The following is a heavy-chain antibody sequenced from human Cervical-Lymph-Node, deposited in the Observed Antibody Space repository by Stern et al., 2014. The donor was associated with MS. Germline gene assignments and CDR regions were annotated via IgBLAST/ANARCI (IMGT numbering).Heavy chain of an antibody. J-gene: IGHJ4*02. V-gene: IGHV3-48*01. Sequence: EVQLVESGGGLVQPGGSLRLSCAASGFTFSSYSMNWVRQAPGKGLEWVSYISSSSSKYYADSVKGRFTISRDNAKNSLFLQMDSLRVEDTAVYYCARDIVTRGYWGQGTLVTVSS. CDR2: ISSSSSK. CDR1: GFTFSSYS. CDR3: ARDIVTRGY. D-gene: IGHD1-26*01.